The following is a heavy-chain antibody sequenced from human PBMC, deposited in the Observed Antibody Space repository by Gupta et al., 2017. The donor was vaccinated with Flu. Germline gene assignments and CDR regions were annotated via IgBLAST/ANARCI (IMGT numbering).Heavy chain of an antibody. D-gene: IGHD1-26*01. Sequence: PQLTIPSRALSLTYTISEPSIPSPTSSWTWIRPPAGEGPEWIGRIYSSGTTNYNPSLKGRVTISTDMSKNQFSLILTSVTAADSAMYYCASEPRYRYSGSDRSGLDSWGPGSLVTVSS. V-gene: IGHV4-61*02. J-gene: IGHJ4*02. CDR2: IYSSGTT. CDR3: ASEPRYRYSGSDRSGLDS. CDR1: EPSIPSPTSS.